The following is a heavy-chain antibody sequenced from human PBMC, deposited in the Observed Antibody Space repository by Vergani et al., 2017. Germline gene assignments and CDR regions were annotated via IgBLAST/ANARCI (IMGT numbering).Heavy chain of an antibody. CDR3: ARQAEDNFWGGYPGD. Sequence: EVQLVQSGAEVKKPGTLLMISCKGSGSSFTSNCYGWLRRMPGKGLEWWGVIYPGDSDTKYSPSFQGQVTISADKSISTAYLQWSSLKAPDTAMYYCARQAEDNFWGGYPGDWGQGTLVTVSS. CDR1: GSSFTSNC. V-gene: IGHV5-51*01. CDR2: IYPGDSDT. D-gene: IGHD3-3*01. J-gene: IGHJ4*02.